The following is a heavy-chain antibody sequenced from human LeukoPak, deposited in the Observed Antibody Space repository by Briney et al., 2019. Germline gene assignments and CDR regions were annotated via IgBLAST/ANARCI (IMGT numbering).Heavy chain of an antibody. CDR3: ARVGAVAGSEYFDY. J-gene: IGHJ4*02. D-gene: IGHD6-19*01. Sequence: GASVKVSCKASGYTFTNYGFTWVRQAPGQGLECMGWISAYNGNTHYAQKVQGRVTLTTDTSTSTAYMELRSLKSDDTAVYYCARVGAVAGSEYFDYWGQGTLVTVSS. V-gene: IGHV1-18*01. CDR1: GYTFTNYG. CDR2: ISAYNGNT.